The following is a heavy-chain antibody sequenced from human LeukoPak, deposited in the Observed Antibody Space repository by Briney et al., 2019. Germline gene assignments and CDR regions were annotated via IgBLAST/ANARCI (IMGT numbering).Heavy chain of an antibody. CDR3: AKVGGSYSAVDY. CDR2: TSGSGGST. V-gene: IGHV3-23*01. CDR1: GFTFSSYA. J-gene: IGHJ4*02. D-gene: IGHD1-26*01. Sequence: GGSLRLSCAASGFTFSSYAMSWVRQAPGKGLEWVSATSGSGGSTYYADSVKGRFTISRDNSKNTLYLQMNSLRAEDTAVYYCAKVGGSYSAVDYWGQGTLVTVSS.